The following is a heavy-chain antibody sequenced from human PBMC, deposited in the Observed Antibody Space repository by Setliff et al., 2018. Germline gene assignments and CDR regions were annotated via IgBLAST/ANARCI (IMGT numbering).Heavy chain of an antibody. J-gene: IGHJ5*02. V-gene: IGHV3-15*05. Sequence: GGSLRLSCAASGFTFSNAWMSWVRQAPGKGLEWVGRIKSKTDGGTTDYAAPVKGRFTISRDDSKNTLYLQMNSLTAEDTAVYYCARVGSKPQLGWFDPWGQGTLVTVSS. CDR1: GFTFSNAW. CDR3: ARVGSKPQLGWFDP. D-gene: IGHD1-26*01. CDR2: IKSKTDGGTT.